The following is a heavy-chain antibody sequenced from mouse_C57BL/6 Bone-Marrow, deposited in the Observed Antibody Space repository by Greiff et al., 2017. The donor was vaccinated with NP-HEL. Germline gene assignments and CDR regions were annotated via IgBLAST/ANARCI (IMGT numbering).Heavy chain of an antibody. CDR1: GFSFNTYA. D-gene: IGHD2-4*01. CDR3: VRLYYDYEERGYAMDD. V-gene: IGHV10-1*01. CDR2: IRSKSNNYAT. Sequence: EVKVVESGGGLVQPKGSLKLSCAASGFSFNTYAMNWVRQAPGKGLEWVARIRSKSNNYATYYADSVKDRFTISRDDSESMLYLQMNNLKTEDTAMYYCVRLYYDYEERGYAMDDWGQGTSVTVSS. J-gene: IGHJ4*01.